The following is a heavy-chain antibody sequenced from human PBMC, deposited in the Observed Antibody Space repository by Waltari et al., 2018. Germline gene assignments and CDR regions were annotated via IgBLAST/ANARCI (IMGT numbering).Heavy chain of an antibody. Sequence: QVQLVQSGAEVKKPGASVKVSCKASGYTFTSYDINWVRQATGQGLEWMGWINPNSGGTNYAQKFQGRVTMTRDTSISTAYMELSRLRSDDTAVYYCARVSGSSSSSPFDYWGQGTLVTVSS. J-gene: IGHJ4*02. CDR3: ARVSGSSSSSPFDY. D-gene: IGHD6-6*01. CDR2: INPNSGGT. CDR1: GYTFTSYD. V-gene: IGHV1-2*02.